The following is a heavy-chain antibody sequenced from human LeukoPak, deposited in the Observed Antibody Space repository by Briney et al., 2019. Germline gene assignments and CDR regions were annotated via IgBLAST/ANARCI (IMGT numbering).Heavy chain of an antibody. CDR1: GDSISGYY. J-gene: IGHJ4*02. D-gene: IGHD2-15*01. CDR3: ARDLEDFDSPANDY. CDR2: IYASGSS. V-gene: IGHV4-4*07. Sequence: SETLSLTCTVSGDSISGYYWAWIRQPAGKGLEWIGHIYASGSSNYSPSFKSRVTMSIDMSNNQFSLRLNSVTAADTAMYYCARDLEDFDSPANDYWGQGTHVIVSP.